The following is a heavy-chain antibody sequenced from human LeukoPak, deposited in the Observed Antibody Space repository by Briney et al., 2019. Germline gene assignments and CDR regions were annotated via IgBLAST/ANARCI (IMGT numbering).Heavy chain of an antibody. Sequence: PSETLSLTCTVSGYSISSGYYWGWIRPPPGKGLEWIGSIYHSGSTYYNPSLKSRVTISLDTSENQFSLKLSAVTAADTAMYYCARVGCGSTNCYSHMDVWGKGTTVTISS. D-gene: IGHD2-2*01. CDR1: GYSISSGYY. J-gene: IGHJ6*03. CDR3: ARVGCGSTNCYSHMDV. V-gene: IGHV4-38-2*02. CDR2: IYHSGST.